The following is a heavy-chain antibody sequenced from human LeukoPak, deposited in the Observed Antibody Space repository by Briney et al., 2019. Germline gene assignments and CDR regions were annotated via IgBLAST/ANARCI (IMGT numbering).Heavy chain of an antibody. J-gene: IGHJ4*02. V-gene: IGHV3-30*04. CDR2: ISYDGSYK. Sequence: AGGSLRLSCAAPGFTFSSYAMHWVRQAPGKGLEWVAVISYDGSYKYYADSVKGRFTISRDNSKNTLYLQMNSLRAEDTAVYYCARASGSYSSLDYWGQGTPVTVSS. CDR1: GFTFSSYA. CDR3: ARASGSYSSLDY. D-gene: IGHD1-26*01.